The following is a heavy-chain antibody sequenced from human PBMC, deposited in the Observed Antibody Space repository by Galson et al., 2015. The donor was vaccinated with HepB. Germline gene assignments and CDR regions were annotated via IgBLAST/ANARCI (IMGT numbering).Heavy chain of an antibody. J-gene: IGHJ6*02. D-gene: IGHD3-9*01. Sequence: SVKVSCKASGYTFTSYAMHWVRQAPGQRLEWMGWINAGNGNTKYSQKFQGRVTITRDTSASTAYMELSSLRSEDTAVYYCASAALPAYCDILTGYYNKYYYYGMDVWGQGTTVTVSS. CDR2: INAGNGNT. CDR3: ASAALPAYCDILTGYYNKYYYYGMDV. CDR1: GYTFTSYA. V-gene: IGHV1-3*01.